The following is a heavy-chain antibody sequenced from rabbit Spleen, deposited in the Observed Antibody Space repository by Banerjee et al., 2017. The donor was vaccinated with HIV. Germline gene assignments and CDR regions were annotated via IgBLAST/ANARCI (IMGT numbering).Heavy chain of an antibody. CDR1: GVSFSDKDV. CDR2: INTYTVKS. Sequence: EQLEESGGGLVKPEGSLTLTCKASGVSFSDKDVMCWVRQAPGKGLEWIACINTYTVKSVYASWATGRFTFSRTSSTTVTLQMTSLTAADTATYFCARTAGTDYYYEDGMDLWGPGTLVTVS. V-gene: IGHV1S45*01. J-gene: IGHJ6*01. D-gene: IGHD8-1*01. CDR3: ARTAGTDYYYEDGMDL.